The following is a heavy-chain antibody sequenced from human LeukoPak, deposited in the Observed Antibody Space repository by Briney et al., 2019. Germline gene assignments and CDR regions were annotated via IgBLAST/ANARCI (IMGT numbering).Heavy chain of an antibody. CDR2: IIPIFGTA. J-gene: IGHJ6*03. V-gene: IGHV1-69*05. D-gene: IGHD3-16*01. CDR1: GGTFSSYA. CDR3: ARVSLGLELGFDYYYYMDV. Sequence: SVKVSCKASGGTFSSYAISWVRQAPGQGLEWMGGIIPIFGTANYAQKFQGRVTITTDESTSTAYMELSSLRSEDTAVYYCARVSLGLELGFDYYYYMDVWGKGTTVTVSS.